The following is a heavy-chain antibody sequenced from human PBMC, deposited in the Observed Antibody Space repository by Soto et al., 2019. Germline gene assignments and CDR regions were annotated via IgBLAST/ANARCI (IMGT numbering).Heavy chain of an antibody. CDR2: ISAYNGNT. V-gene: IGHV1-18*01. CDR3: ARFSGGSYNTYYFYYGMDV. Sequence: APVKVSCKASGYTFTSYGISWVRQAPGQGLDWMGWISAYNGNTKYAQDLQGRVTMTTDTSTSTAYMELRSLRSDDTAVYYCARFSGGSYNTYYFYYGMDVWGQGTTVTVSS. D-gene: IGHD2-15*01. CDR1: GYTFTSYG. J-gene: IGHJ6*02.